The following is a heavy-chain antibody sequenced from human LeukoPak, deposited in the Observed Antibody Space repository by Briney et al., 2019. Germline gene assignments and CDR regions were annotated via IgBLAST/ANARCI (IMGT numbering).Heavy chain of an antibody. D-gene: IGHD6-13*01. CDR1: GGTFSSYA. Sequence: ASVKVSCKASGGTFSSYAISWVRQAPGQGLEWMGRIIPILGIASYAQKFQGRVTITADKSTSTAYMELSSLRSEDTAVYYCASQQDSSSFNWFDPWGQGTLVTVSS. V-gene: IGHV1-69*04. J-gene: IGHJ5*02. CDR2: IIPILGIA. CDR3: ASQQDSSSFNWFDP.